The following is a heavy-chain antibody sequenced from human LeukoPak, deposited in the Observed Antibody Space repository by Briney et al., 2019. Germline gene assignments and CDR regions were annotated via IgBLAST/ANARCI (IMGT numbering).Heavy chain of an antibody. J-gene: IGHJ4*02. CDR3: ADPPSDY. Sequence: PGGSLRLSCAAFGFKFNGKWMTWVRQAPGKGLEWVANINQDGSQKYYVDSVKGRFTISRDNAKSSLYLEMSGLRAEDTAVYYCADPPSDYWGQGTLVAVSS. V-gene: IGHV3-7*01. CDR1: GFKFNGKW. CDR2: INQDGSQK.